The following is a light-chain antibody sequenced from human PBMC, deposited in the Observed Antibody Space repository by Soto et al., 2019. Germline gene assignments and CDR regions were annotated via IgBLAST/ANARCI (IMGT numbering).Light chain of an antibody. CDR2: GAS. Sequence: VLSQSPGTLSLSTGERATLSCRASQSVSNNYLAWYQQKPGQAPRLLIYGASNRATGIPDRFSGSGSGTDFTLTISRLEPEDFAVYYCQQYNNWPQTFGHGSKVDIK. V-gene: IGKV3-20*01. CDR1: QSVSNNY. CDR3: QQYNNWPQT. J-gene: IGKJ1*01.